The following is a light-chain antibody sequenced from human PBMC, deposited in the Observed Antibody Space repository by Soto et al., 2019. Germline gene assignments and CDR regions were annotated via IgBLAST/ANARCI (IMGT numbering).Light chain of an antibody. J-gene: IGLJ2*01. Sequence: QSVLTQPPSVCGAPGQRVTISCTGSSSNIGAGYDVHWYQQLPGTAPKLLIYGNSNRPSGVPDRFSGSKSGTSASLAITWLQAEDAADYYCQSYDSSLSGVVFGGGTKLTVL. V-gene: IGLV1-40*01. CDR2: GNS. CDR3: QSYDSSLSGVV. CDR1: SSNIGAGYD.